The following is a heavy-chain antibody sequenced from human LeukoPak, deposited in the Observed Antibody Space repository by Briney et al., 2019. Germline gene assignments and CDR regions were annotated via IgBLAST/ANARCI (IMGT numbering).Heavy chain of an antibody. V-gene: IGHV3-33*01. CDR3: ARDMGRAWYGPPDY. Sequence: GGSLRLSCAASGFIFSNYGMHWVRQAPGKSLEWVAVIWNDGSETYHADSVKGRFRIARDNSKNTPYLQMNSLRAEDTAVYFCARDMGRAWYGPPDYWGQGTLVTVSS. CDR1: GFIFSNYG. D-gene: IGHD6-13*01. CDR2: IWNDGSET. J-gene: IGHJ4*02.